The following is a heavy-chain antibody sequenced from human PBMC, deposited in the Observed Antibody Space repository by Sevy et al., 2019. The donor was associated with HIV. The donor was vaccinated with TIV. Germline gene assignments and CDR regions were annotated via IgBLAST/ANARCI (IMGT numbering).Heavy chain of an antibody. V-gene: IGHV4-39*01. CDR2: IYYSWST. CDR1: GGSISSSSYY. Sequence: SETLSLTCTVSGGSISSSSYYWGWIRQPPGKGLESIGSIYYSWSTYYNPSLKSRVTISVDTSKNQFSLKLSSVTAADTAVYYCAGLYYDILTGYLTDAFDIWGQGTMVTVSS. D-gene: IGHD3-9*01. J-gene: IGHJ3*02. CDR3: AGLYYDILTGYLTDAFDI.